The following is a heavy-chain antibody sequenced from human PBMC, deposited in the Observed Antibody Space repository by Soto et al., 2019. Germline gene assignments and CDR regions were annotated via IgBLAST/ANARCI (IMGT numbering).Heavy chain of an antibody. Sequence: QVQLVQSGAEVKLPGASVKVSCKASGNTFTTYAVHWVRQAPGQRLEWMGWINAGNINTKYSQKFQGRVTITGDPSASTPYTAQSSLRSEDTAVYYCATSIEARSFNFGGRYGMDVWGQASTVTVSS. CDR2: INAGNINT. D-gene: IGHD6-6*01. V-gene: IGHV1-3*01. CDR1: GNTFTTYA. CDR3: ATSIEARSFNFGGRYGMDV. J-gene: IGHJ6*02.